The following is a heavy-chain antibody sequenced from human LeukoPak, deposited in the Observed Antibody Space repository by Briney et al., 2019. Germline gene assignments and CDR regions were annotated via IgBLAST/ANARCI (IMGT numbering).Heavy chain of an antibody. CDR2: IRYGGSDK. Sequence: GGSLRLSCAASGFTFSSYGMHWVRQTPGKGLEWVAFIRYGGSDKYYADSVKGRFTISRDNSKNTLYLQMNSLRAEDTAVYYCANSRDGYNFGAYWGQGTLVTVSS. CDR3: ANSRDGYNFGAY. CDR1: GFTFSSYG. D-gene: IGHD5-24*01. V-gene: IGHV3-30*02. J-gene: IGHJ4*02.